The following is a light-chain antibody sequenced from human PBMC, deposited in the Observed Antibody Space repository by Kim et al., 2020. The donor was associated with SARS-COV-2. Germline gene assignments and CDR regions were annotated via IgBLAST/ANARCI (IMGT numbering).Light chain of an antibody. Sequence: QSVLTQPPSASGTPGQRVTISCSGSSSNIGSKTVSWYQHLPGTAPKLLIYNNNQRPSGVPDRFSDSKSGTSASLAISGLQSEDEAEYYCVAWDDSLKGPVFGGGTKLTVL. CDR3: VAWDDSLKGPV. CDR1: SSNIGSKT. CDR2: NNN. J-gene: IGLJ3*02. V-gene: IGLV1-44*01.